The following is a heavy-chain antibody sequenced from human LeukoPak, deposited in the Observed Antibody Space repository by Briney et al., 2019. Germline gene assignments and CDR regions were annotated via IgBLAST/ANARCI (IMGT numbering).Heavy chain of an antibody. Sequence: SETLSLTCTISGGSIIGSYWSWIRQPPGKRLEWIGYIYTSGSTNYNPSLKSRVTISVDTSKNQFSLELSSVTAADTAVYYCASGSYADFQHWGQGTLVSVSS. CDR2: IYTSGST. D-gene: IGHD3-16*01. CDR1: GGSIIGSY. V-gene: IGHV4-4*09. J-gene: IGHJ1*01. CDR3: ASGSYADFQH.